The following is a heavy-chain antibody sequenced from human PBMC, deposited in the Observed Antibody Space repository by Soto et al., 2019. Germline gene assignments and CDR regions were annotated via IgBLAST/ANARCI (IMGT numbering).Heavy chain of an antibody. CDR3: ARGRYGDC. D-gene: IGHD1-1*01. CDR1: GYTFTSYG. J-gene: IGHJ4*01. CDR2: ISAHNGNT. Sequence: QVHLVQSGAEVKKPGASVKVSCKASGYTFTSYGITWVRQAPGQGLEWMGWISAHNGNTDYAQKLQGRVIVTRDTSTSTAYMELRSLRSDDAAVYYCARGRYGDCWGHGALVTVSS. V-gene: IGHV1-18*01.